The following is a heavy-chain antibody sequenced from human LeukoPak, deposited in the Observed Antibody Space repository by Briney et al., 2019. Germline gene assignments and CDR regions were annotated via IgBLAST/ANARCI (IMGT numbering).Heavy chain of an antibody. D-gene: IGHD3-22*01. CDR1: GFTFSSYW. J-gene: IGHJ6*02. V-gene: IGHV3-7*01. CDR2: IKQDGSEK. Sequence: PGGSLRLSCAASGFTFSSYWMSWVRQAPGKGLEWVANIKQDGSEKYYVDSVKGRFTISRDNAKNSLYLQMNSLRAEDTAVYYCARVFGSSGYYPYYYYYGMDVWGQGTTVTVSS. CDR3: ARVFGSSGYYPYYYYYGMDV.